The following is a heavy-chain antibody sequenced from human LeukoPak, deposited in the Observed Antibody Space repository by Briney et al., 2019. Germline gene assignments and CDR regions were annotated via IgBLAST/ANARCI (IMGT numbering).Heavy chain of an antibody. D-gene: IGHD6-13*01. CDR2: ISSSSSYI. CDR3: ARGGYYSSWSDYAEYLQH. J-gene: IGHJ1*01. Sequence: GGSLRLSCAAPGFTFSSYSMNWVRQAPGKGLEWVSSISSSSSYIYYADSVKGRFTIARDNAKNSLYLQMNSLRAEDTAVYYCARGGYYSSWSDYAEYLQHWGQGTLVTVSS. CDR1: GFTFSSYS. V-gene: IGHV3-21*01.